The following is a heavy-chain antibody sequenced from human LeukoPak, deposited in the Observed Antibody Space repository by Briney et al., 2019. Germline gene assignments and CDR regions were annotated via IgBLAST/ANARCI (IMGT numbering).Heavy chain of an antibody. CDR3: ARSPYSSSSHIDY. CDR2: IYYSGST. V-gene: IGHV4-38-2*02. CDR1: DYSISSGYY. J-gene: IGHJ4*02. Sequence: PSGTLSLTCTVSDYSISSGYYWGCIRQPPGKGLEWIASIYYSGSTYYNPSLKSRVTISVDTSKNQFSLKLSSVTAADTAVYYCARSPYSSSSHIDYWGQGTLVIVSS. D-gene: IGHD6-6*01.